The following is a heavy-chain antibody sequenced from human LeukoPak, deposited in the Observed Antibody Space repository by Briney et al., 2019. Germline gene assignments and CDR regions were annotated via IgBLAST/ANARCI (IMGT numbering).Heavy chain of an antibody. J-gene: IGHJ4*02. V-gene: IGHV4-59*01. CDR1: GGSISSYY. D-gene: IGHD6-13*01. CDR3: ARTCIAAAVFDY. Sequence: SETLSLTCTVSGGSISSYYWSWIRQPPGKGLEWIGYIYYSGSTNYNPSLKSRVTISVDTSKNQFSLKLSSVTAADTAVYYCARTCIAAAVFDYWGQATLVTVSS. CDR2: IYYSGST.